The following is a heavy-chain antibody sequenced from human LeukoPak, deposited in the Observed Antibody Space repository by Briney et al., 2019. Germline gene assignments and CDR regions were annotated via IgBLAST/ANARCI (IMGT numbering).Heavy chain of an antibody. CDR1: GFTFSSYG. J-gene: IGHJ6*04. D-gene: IGHD3-10*02. CDR2: ISGSGSGT. V-gene: IGHV3-23*01. Sequence: GGSLRLSCAASGFTFSSYGMSWVRQAPGKGLEWVSGISGSGSGTYYADSVKGRFTISRDNAKNSLYLQMNSLRAEDTAVYYCAELGITMIGGVWGKGTTVTISS. CDR3: AELGITMIGGV.